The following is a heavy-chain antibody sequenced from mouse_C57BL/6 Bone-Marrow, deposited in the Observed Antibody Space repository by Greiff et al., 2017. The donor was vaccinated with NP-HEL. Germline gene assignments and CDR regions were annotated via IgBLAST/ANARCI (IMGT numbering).Heavy chain of an antibody. D-gene: IGHD2-12*01. J-gene: IGHJ4*01. Sequence: VQLQESGAELARPGASVKLSCKASGYTFTSYGISWVKQRTGQGLEWIGEIYPRSGNTYYNEKFKGKATLTADKSSSTAYMELRSLTSEASAVYFCTRNLWRSYDVRAMDYWGQGTSVTVSS. CDR3: TRNLWRSYDVRAMDY. CDR1: GYTFTSYG. CDR2: IYPRSGNT. V-gene: IGHV1-81*01.